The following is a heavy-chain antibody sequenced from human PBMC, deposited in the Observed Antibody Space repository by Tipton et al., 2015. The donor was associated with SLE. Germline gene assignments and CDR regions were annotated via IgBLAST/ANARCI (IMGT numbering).Heavy chain of an antibody. CDR3: ARGKYLRIGVPTDY. V-gene: IGHV3-11*04. CDR2: ISSSGSTI. D-gene: IGHD6-19*01. J-gene: IGHJ4*02. Sequence: GSLRLSCAASGFTFSDYYMNWIRQAPGKGLEWFAYISSSGSTIYYADSVKGRFTISRDNAKNSVYLQMNSLRGDDTAVYYCARGKYLRIGVPTDYWGQGTLVIVSS. CDR1: GFTFSDYY.